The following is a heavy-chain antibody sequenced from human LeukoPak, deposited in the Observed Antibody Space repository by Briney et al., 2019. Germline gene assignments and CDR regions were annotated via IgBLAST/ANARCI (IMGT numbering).Heavy chain of an antibody. CDR3: ARDQLYFDSSGYYRTDAFDI. D-gene: IGHD3-22*01. CDR1: GGSISRFY. V-gene: IGHV4-59*01. CDR2: IYYSGST. J-gene: IGHJ3*02. Sequence: PSETLSLTCTVSGGSISRFYWSCIRQPPGKGLEWIGYIYYSGSTSYNPSLKSRVTISVDTSKNQFSLRLNSVTAADTAVYYCARDQLYFDSSGYYRTDAFDIWGQGTVVTVSS.